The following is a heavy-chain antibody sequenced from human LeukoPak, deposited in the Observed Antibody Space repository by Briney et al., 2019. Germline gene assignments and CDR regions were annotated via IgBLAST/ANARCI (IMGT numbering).Heavy chain of an antibody. CDR1: GFTFSSSA. J-gene: IGHJ6*02. V-gene: IGHV3-73*01. CDR3: YWRYCSSTSCLLYGMDV. Sequence: GGSLRLSCAASGFTFSSSAMRWVRQASGKRLEWVGRIRSKANSYATAYAASVKGRFTISRDDSKHTAYLQMNSLKTEDTAVYYCYWRYCSSTSCLLYGMDVWGQGTTVTVSS. CDR2: IRSKANSYAT. D-gene: IGHD2-2*01.